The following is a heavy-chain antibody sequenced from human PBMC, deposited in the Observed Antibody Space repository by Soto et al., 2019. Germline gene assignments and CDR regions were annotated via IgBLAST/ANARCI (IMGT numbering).Heavy chain of an antibody. J-gene: IGHJ5*02. CDR2: IYYSGST. CDR1: GDSISSSSYY. CDR3: AIMGGNYGSNNWTDP. D-gene: IGHD4-17*01. V-gene: IGHV4-61*05. Sequence: SETLSLTCTVSGDSISSSSYYWGWIRQSPGKGLEWIGHIYYSGSTKYNHSLKSRVLISIDTSKNQFSLRLTSVTAADTATYYCAIMGGNYGSNNWTDPGGQGALVTVSS.